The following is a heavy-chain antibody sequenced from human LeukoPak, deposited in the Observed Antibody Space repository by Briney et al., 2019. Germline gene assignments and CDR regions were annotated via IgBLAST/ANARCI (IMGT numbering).Heavy chain of an antibody. J-gene: IGHJ4*02. V-gene: IGHV3-23*01. Sequence: PGASLRLSCAASGFTFSNYAMSWVRQAPGKGLEWVSDITGSGGTTYYADSVKGRFTISRDNSKNTVFLQMNSLRAEDTAVYYCAKCRDYDVLTGYYFCDYWGRGTLVTVSS. CDR2: ITGSGGTT. CDR1: GFTFSNYA. D-gene: IGHD3-9*01. CDR3: AKCRDYDVLTGYYFCDY.